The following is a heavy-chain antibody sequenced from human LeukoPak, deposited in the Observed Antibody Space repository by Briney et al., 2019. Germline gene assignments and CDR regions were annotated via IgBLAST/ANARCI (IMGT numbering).Heavy chain of an antibody. CDR3: ARDDSVGGYDSY. V-gene: IGHV1-18*04. D-gene: IGHD5-12*01. Sequence: ASVKVSCKASGYTFTGYYMHWVRQAPGQGLEWMGWISAYNGNTNYAQKLQGRVTMTTDTSTSTAYMELRSLRSDDTAVYYCARDDSVGGYDSYWGQGTLVTVSS. CDR1: GYTFTGYY. J-gene: IGHJ4*02. CDR2: ISAYNGNT.